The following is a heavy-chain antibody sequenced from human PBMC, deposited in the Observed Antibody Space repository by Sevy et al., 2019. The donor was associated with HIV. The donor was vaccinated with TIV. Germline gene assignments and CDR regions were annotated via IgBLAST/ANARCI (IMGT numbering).Heavy chain of an antibody. Sequence: GGSLRLSCAASGFTFSSYSMNWVRQAPGKGLEWVSYISSSSSTIYYADSVKGRFTISRDNAKNSLYLQMNSLRDEDTAVYYCAGVGTLYYYDSSGGMDVWGQGTTVTVSS. CDR3: AGVGTLYYYDSSGGMDV. D-gene: IGHD3-22*01. CDR2: ISSSSSTI. CDR1: GFTFSSYS. V-gene: IGHV3-48*02. J-gene: IGHJ6*02.